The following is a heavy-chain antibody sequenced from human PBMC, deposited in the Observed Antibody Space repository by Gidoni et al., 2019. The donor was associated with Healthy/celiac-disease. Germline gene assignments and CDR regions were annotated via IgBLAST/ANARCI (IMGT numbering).Heavy chain of an antibody. Sequence: EWMGIINPSGGSTSYAQKFQGRVTMTRDTSTSTVYMELSSLRSEDTAVYYCARGRNYDDAFDIWGQGTMVTVSS. CDR3: ARGRNYDDAFDI. D-gene: IGHD1-7*01. V-gene: IGHV1-46*03. CDR2: INPSGGST. J-gene: IGHJ3*02.